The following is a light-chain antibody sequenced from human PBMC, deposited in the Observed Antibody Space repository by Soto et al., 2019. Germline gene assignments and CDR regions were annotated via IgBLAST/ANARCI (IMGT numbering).Light chain of an antibody. Sequence: IQMTQSPSSLSASVGARVTITCRASQTINNNLNWYQQKPGKAPKLLIYDASSLESGVPSRFSGSGSGTEFTLTISSLQPEDFATYYCLQHKSYPLTFGQGTRLEIK. V-gene: IGKV1-17*01. J-gene: IGKJ5*01. CDR2: DAS. CDR1: QTINNN. CDR3: LQHKSYPLT.